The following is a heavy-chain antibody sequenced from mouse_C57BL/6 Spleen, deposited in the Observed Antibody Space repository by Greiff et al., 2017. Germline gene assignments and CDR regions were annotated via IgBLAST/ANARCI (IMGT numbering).Heavy chain of an antibody. CDR1: GYTFTDYY. Sequence: VQLQQSGAELVRPGASVKLSCKASGYTFTDYYINWVKQRPGQGLEWIARIYPGSGNTYYNEKFKGKATLTAEKSSSTAYMQLSSLTSEYSAVYFCARGGYSNSLDYWGQGTTLTVSS. CDR2: IYPGSGNT. CDR3: ARGGYSNSLDY. J-gene: IGHJ2*01. D-gene: IGHD2-5*01. V-gene: IGHV1-76*01.